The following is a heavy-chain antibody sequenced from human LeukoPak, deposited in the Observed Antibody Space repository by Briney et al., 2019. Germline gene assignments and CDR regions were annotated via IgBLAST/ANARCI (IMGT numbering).Heavy chain of an antibody. CDR2: IRYDGSNK. CDR3: AKVGDSSGYYQNYFGY. V-gene: IGHV3-30*02. CDR1: GFTFSSYG. J-gene: IGHJ4*02. Sequence: GGSLRLSCAASGFTFSSYGMHWVRQAPGKGLEWVAFIRYDGSNKYYADSVKGRFTISRDNSKNTLYLQMNSLRADDTAVYYCAKVGDSSGYYQNYFGYWGQGTLVTVSS. D-gene: IGHD3-22*01.